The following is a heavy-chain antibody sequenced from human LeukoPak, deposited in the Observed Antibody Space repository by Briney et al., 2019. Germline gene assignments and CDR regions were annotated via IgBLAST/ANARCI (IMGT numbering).Heavy chain of an antibody. J-gene: IGHJ4*02. CDR2: IYPGDSDT. CDR1: GFTFSSYA. V-gene: IGHV5-51*01. D-gene: IGHD5-18*01. CDR3: ASGGYNYGVIDY. Sequence: GGSLRLSCAASGFTFSSYAMSWVRQAPGKGLEWMGIIYPGDSDTRYSPSFQGQVTISADKSISTAYLQWSSLKASDTAMYYCASGGYNYGVIDYWGQGTLVTVSS.